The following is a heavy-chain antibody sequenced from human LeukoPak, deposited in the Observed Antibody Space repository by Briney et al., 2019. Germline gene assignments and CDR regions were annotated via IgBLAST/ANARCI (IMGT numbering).Heavy chain of an antibody. CDR1: GGSFSGYY. D-gene: IGHD6-19*01. J-gene: IGHJ4*02. Sequence: SETLSLTCAVYGGSFSGYYWSWIRQPPGKGLEWIGEINHSGSTNYDPSLKSRVTISVDTSKNQFSLKLSSVTAADTAVYYCARFGSGWHYFDYWGQGTLVTVSS. V-gene: IGHV4-34*01. CDR2: INHSGST. CDR3: ARFGSGWHYFDY.